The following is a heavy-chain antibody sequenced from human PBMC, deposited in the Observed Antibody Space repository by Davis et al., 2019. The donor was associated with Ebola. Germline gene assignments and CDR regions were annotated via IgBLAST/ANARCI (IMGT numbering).Heavy chain of an antibody. D-gene: IGHD2-2*01. CDR1: GGSISSGGYS. V-gene: IGHV4-30-2*01. CDR3: ARRVGYCSTTSCHDPYFDY. J-gene: IGHJ4*02. CDR2: INHSGST. Sequence: MPSETLSLTCAVSGGSISSGGYSWSWIRQPPGKGLEWIGEINHSGSTNYNPSLKSRVTISVDTSKNQFSLKLSSVTAADTAMYYCARRVGYCSTTSCHDPYFDYWGQGTLVTVSS.